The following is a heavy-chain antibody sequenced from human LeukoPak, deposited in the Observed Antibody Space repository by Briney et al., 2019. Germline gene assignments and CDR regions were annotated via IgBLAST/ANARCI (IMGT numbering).Heavy chain of an antibody. J-gene: IGHJ4*02. D-gene: IGHD6-19*01. V-gene: IGHV3-53*01. CDR3: ARDDAGYSSGWYWVY. CDR1: GLTVSAYY. Sequence: PGGSLRLSCAASGLTVSAYYMTWVRQAPGKGLEWVSVIYSGGSGGSTYYADSVKGRFTISRDNAKNSLYLQMNSLRAEDTAVYYCARDDAGYSSGWYWVYWGQGTLVTVSS. CDR2: IYSGGSGGST.